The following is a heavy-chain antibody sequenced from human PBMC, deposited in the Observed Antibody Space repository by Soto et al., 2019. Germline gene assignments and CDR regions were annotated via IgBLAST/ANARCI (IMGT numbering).Heavy chain of an antibody. CDR3: VKDGPRPLPAFDI. Sequence: GGSLRLSCSASGFTFSSYAMHWVRQAPGKGLEYVSAISSNGGSTYYADSVKGRFTISRDNSKNTLYLQMSSLRAEDTAVYYCVKDGPRPLPAFDIWGQGTMVTVSS. J-gene: IGHJ3*02. CDR1: GFTFSSYA. CDR2: ISSNGGST. V-gene: IGHV3-64D*06.